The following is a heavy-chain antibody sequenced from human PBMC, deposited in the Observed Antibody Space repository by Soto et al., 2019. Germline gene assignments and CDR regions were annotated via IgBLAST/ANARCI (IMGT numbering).Heavy chain of an antibody. CDR1: GGSISSGGYY. Sequence: QVQLQESGPGLVKPSQTLSLTCTVSGGSISSGGYYWSWIRQHPGKGLEWIGYIYYSGSTYYNPSLTRRVTISLATSTNQSSLQLSSVTAADTAVYYCARFGGHSIPAASNWFDPWGQGTLVTVSS. CDR3: ARFGGHSIPAASNWFDP. D-gene: IGHD2-2*01. J-gene: IGHJ5*02. CDR2: IYYSGST. V-gene: IGHV4-31*03.